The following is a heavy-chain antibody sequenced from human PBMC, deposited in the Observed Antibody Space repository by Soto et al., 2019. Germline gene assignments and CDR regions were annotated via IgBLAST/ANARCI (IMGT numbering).Heavy chain of an antibody. Sequence: PSETLSLTCTVSGGSISRYYWNWIRQPPGKGLEWIGYIYYSGSTNYNPSLKSRVTISVDTSKNQFSLKLSSVTAAYTAVYYCARDPGSGSYYGWFDPWGQGTLVTVS. CDR1: GGSISRYY. V-gene: IGHV4-59*01. J-gene: IGHJ5*02. CDR2: IYYSGST. CDR3: ARDPGSGSYYGWFDP. D-gene: IGHD3-10*01.